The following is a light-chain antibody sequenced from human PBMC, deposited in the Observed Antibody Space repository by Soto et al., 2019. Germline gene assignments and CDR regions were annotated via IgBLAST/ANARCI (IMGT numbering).Light chain of an antibody. CDR2: KAS. CDR1: QSIYTW. V-gene: IGKV1-5*03. Sequence: DIKMTQSPSTLSASVGDTVTITCRASQSIYTWLAWYQQKPGKVPRLLISKASSLQSGVPTRFSGTASATEFTLTTSSLQPDDYATYYGQQYDSSWTFGQGTKVEIK. CDR3: QQYDSSWT. J-gene: IGKJ1*01.